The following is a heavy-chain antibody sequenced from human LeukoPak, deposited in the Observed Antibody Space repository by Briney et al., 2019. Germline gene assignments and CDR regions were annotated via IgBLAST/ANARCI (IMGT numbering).Heavy chain of an antibody. CDR2: IYYSGST. V-gene: IGHV4-59*01. CDR1: GFSFSNY. CDR3: ATSLGGVDTAMVFDY. J-gene: IGHJ4*02. D-gene: IGHD5-18*01. Sequence: PGGSLSLSCAASGFSFSNYWSWIRQPPGKGLEWIGYIYYSGSTNYNPSLKSRVTISVDTSKNQFSLKLSSVTAADTAVYYCATSLGGVDTAMVFDYWGQGTLVTVSS.